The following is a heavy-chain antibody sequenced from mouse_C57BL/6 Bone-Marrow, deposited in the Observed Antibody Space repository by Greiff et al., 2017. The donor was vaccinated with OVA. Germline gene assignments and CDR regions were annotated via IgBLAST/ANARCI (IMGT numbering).Heavy chain of an antibody. D-gene: IGHD1-1*01. CDR2: INYDGSST. J-gene: IGHJ4*01. CDR1: GFTFSDYY. Sequence: EVKLVESEGGLVQPGSSMTLSCTASGFTFSDYYMALFRQVPEKGLEWVANINYDGSSTYYLASLKSRFFISSDTAKNILCLQMSSLETEDAATDYCGATVVAKGYAMDYWGQGTSVTVSS. CDR3: GATVVAKGYAMDY. V-gene: IGHV5-16*01.